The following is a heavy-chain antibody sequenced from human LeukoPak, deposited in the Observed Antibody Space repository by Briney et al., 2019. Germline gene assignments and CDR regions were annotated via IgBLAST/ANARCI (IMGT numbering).Heavy chain of an antibody. D-gene: IGHD6-13*01. V-gene: IGHV3-48*03. J-gene: IGHJ6*02. CDR1: GFTFSSYE. CDR2: ISSSGSTI. Sequence: PGGSLRLSCAASGFTFSSYEMNWVRQAPGKGLEWVSYISSSGSTIYYADSVKGRFTISRDNAKNSLYPQMNSLRAEDTAVYYCARAAAAGTGYYGMDVWGQGTTVTVSS. CDR3: ARAAAAGTGYYGMDV.